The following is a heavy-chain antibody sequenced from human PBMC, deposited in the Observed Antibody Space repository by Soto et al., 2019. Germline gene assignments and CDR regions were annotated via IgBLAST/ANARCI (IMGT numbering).Heavy chain of an antibody. Sequence: GSLGLSCAASGFTFSSYARSWVRQAAGKGLEWVSAISGSGGSTYYADSVKGRFTISRDNSKNTLYLQMKSLRAEDTAVYYCAKDGPGIAARSFDYWGQGTLVTVSS. D-gene: IGHD6-13*01. CDR3: AKDGPGIAARSFDY. CDR1: GFTFSSYA. J-gene: IGHJ4*02. V-gene: IGHV3-23*01. CDR2: ISGSGGST.